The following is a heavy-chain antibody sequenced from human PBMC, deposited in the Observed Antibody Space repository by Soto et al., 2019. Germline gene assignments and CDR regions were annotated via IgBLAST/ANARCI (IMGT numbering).Heavy chain of an antibody. D-gene: IGHD3-10*01. CDR2: ISGGGETT. CDR3: AFNSGSGSYYFDY. V-gene: IGHV3-23*01. CDR1: GFTFSSYA. J-gene: IGHJ4*02. Sequence: EVQLLESGGGLVQPGGSLRLSCAASGFTFSSYAMWWVRQAPGKGLECVSAISGGGETTYYADSVKGRFTISRDNSENTLYLQLHSLTAEDTAVYYCAFNSGSGSYYFDYWGQGNLVTVSS.